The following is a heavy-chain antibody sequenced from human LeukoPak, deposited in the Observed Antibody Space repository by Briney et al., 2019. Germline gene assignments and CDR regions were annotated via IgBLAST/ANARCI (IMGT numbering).Heavy chain of an antibody. CDR1: GFTFSSYA. CDR3: ARVARIAAAGTFGFDP. Sequence: GGSLRLSCAASGFTFSSYAMHWVRQAPGKGLEWVAVISYDGSNKYYADSVKGRFTISRDNSKNTLYLQMNSLRAEDTAVYYCARVARIAAAGTFGFDPWGQGTLVTVSS. CDR2: ISYDGSNK. V-gene: IGHV3-30-3*01. D-gene: IGHD6-13*01. J-gene: IGHJ5*02.